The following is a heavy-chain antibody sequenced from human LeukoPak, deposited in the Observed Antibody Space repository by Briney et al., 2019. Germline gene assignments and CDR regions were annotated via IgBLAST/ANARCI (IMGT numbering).Heavy chain of an antibody. Sequence: GAAVKVSCKPSGYTFTSYGISWVRQAPGQGLEWMGWISAYNGNTNYAQKLQGRVTMTTDTSTSTAYMELRSLRSDDTAVYYCARVFLRYYDFWSGSSGRFDPWGQGTLVTVSS. CDR2: ISAYNGNT. J-gene: IGHJ5*02. V-gene: IGHV1-18*01. CDR1: GYTFTSYG. CDR3: ARVFLRYYDFWSGSSGRFDP. D-gene: IGHD3-3*01.